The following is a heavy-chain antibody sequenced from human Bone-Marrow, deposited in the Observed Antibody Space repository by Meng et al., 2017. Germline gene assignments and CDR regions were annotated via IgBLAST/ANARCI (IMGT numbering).Heavy chain of an antibody. J-gene: IGHJ6*02. CDR1: GCTFSSYA. CDR3: ARAPDYYGSGLNYYGMDV. Sequence: SSVKVSCKASGCTFSSYAISWVRQAPGQGLEWMGGIIPIFGTANYAQKFQGRVTITADKSTSTAYMGLSSLRSDDTAVYYCARAPDYYGSGLNYYGMDVWGQGTMVTVSS. D-gene: IGHD3-10*01. V-gene: IGHV1-69*06. CDR2: IIPIFGTA.